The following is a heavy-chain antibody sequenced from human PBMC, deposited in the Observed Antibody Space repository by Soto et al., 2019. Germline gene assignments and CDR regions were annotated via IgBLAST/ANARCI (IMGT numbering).Heavy chain of an antibody. CDR2: ISGSGGAT. CDR1: GFTVGTNY. Sequence: PGGSLRLSCAASGFTVGTNYMSWVRQAPGKGLEWVSVISGSGGATYFADSVKGRFVISRDNSKNTLYLQMNSLRAEDTAIYYCAKATLRVVHPLVFDYWGQGSLVTVSS. CDR3: AKATLRVVHPLVFDY. D-gene: IGHD3-3*01. J-gene: IGHJ4*02. V-gene: IGHV3-23*01.